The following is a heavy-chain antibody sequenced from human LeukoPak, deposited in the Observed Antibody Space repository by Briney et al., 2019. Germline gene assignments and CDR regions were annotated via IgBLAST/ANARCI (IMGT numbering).Heavy chain of an antibody. CDR1: GDRFTDYY. Sequence: ASVKVSCKASGDRFTDYYVHWVRQASGQGLEWMAWINPNDGTTNYLQRFQGRVTMTTDTSISTAYMELSNLRSDDTAVYYCARTSDYYNYYFDYWGQGTPVTVSS. V-gene: IGHV1-2*02. CDR3: ARTSDYYNYYFDY. CDR2: INPNDGTT. D-gene: IGHD4-11*01. J-gene: IGHJ4*02.